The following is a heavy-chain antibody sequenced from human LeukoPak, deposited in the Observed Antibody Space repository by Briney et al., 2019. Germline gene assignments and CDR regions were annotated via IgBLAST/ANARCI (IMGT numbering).Heavy chain of an antibody. CDR2: IIPIFGTA. V-gene: IGHV1-69*05. Sequence: SVTVSFKASGGTFSSYAISWVRQAPGQGREWMGGIIPIFGTANYAQKFQGRVTITTDESTSTAYMELSSLRSEDTAVYYCARVPRYCSSTSCYPHVYYYYYMDVWGKGTTVAVSS. CDR1: GGTFSSYA. CDR3: ARVPRYCSSTSCYPHVYYYYYMDV. D-gene: IGHD2-2*01. J-gene: IGHJ6*03.